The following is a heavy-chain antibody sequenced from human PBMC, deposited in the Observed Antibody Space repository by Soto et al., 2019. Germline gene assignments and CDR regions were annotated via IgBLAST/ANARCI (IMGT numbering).Heavy chain of an antibody. V-gene: IGHV4-39*01. CDR1: GGSIISSNYY. J-gene: IGHJ6*03. CDR2: LYYSGST. D-gene: IGHD2-2*01. CDR3: ARTYVTYMVVVPAAKDYMDV. Sequence: QLQVQESGPGLVKPSETLSLTCTVSGGSIISSNYYWGWIRQPPGKGLEWIGSLYYSGSTYYNPSLKSRVTTSVDTSKNQFSLKLSSVTAADTAVYYCARTYVTYMVVVPAAKDYMDVWGKGTTVTVSS.